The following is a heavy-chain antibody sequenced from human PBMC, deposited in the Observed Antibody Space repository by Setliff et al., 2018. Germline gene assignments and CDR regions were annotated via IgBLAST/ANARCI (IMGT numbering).Heavy chain of an antibody. D-gene: IGHD5-18*01. CDR3: ARDIRDSYGYDY. V-gene: IGHV3-23*01. CDR1: GFTFGDFA. Sequence: PGGSLRLSCAASGFTFGDFAMTWVRQAPGKGLEWVSGIGGRGISTYYADSVKGRFIISRDNSENTLYLQMNSLRAEDTAVYYCARDIRDSYGYDYWGKGTLVTVSS. J-gene: IGHJ4*02. CDR2: IGGRGIST.